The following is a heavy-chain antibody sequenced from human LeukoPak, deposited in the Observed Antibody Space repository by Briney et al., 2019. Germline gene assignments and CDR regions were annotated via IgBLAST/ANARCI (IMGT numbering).Heavy chain of an antibody. V-gene: IGHV1-18*01. CDR1: GYTFTSYG. Sequence: GASVKVSCKASGYTFTSYGISWVRQAPGQGLEWMGWISAYNGNTNYAQKLQGRVTMTTDTSTSTAYMELRSLRSDDTAVYYCARDYNGVLMVYRHFDYWGQGTLVTVSS. D-gene: IGHD2-8*01. CDR2: ISAYNGNT. CDR3: ARDYNGVLMVYRHFDY. J-gene: IGHJ4*02.